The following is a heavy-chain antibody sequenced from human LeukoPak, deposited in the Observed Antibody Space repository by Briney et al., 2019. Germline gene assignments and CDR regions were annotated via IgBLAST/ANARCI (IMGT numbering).Heavy chain of an antibody. CDR2: IYTSGST. V-gene: IGHV4-4*08. CDR3: ARERGPTIFGVDSNYYYYMDV. CDR1: GGSISSYY. D-gene: IGHD3-3*01. J-gene: IGHJ6*03. Sequence: SETLSLTCTVSGGSISSYYWSWIRQPPGKGLEWIGRIYTSGSTNYNPSLKSRVTISVDTSKNQFSLKLSSVTAADTAVYYCARERGPTIFGVDSNYYYYMDVWGKGTTVTVSS.